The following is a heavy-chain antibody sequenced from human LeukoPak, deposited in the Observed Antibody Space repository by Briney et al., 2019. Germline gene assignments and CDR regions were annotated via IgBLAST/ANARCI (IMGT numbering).Heavy chain of an antibody. J-gene: IGHJ4*02. CDR1: GYSISTGYY. V-gene: IGHV4-38-2*01. CDR2: IYHSGTT. CDR3: ASGTPTVVTPPYFDY. D-gene: IGHD4-23*01. Sequence: SETLSLTCAVSGYSISTGYYWGWIRPPPGKGLEWIGSIYHSGTTYYNPSLKSRVTISVDTSKNQFSLKLSSVTAADTAVYYCASGTPTVVTPPYFDYWGQGTLVTVSS.